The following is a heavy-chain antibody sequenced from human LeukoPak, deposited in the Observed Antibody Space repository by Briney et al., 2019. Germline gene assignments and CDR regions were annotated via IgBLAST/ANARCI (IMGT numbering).Heavy chain of an antibody. Sequence: WIRQPPGEGLEWDGYILYCGLTYYNPSLKRRLTISVDTSKNQFSLKLSSVTAADTAVYYCASYGARGGYWGQGTLVSVSS. CDR3: ASYGARGGY. J-gene: IGHJ4*02. V-gene: IGHV4-30-4*01. D-gene: IGHD4-17*01. CDR2: ILYCGLT.